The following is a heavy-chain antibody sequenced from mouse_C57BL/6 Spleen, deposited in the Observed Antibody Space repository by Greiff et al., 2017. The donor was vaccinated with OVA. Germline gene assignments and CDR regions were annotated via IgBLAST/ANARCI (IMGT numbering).Heavy chain of an antibody. CDR1: GFTFSSYG. D-gene: IGHD2-1*01. CDR3: ARHEGYYGNPEGAY. CDR2: ISSGGSYT. V-gene: IGHV5-6*01. J-gene: IGHJ3*01. Sequence: EVQRVESGGDLVKPGGSLKLSCAASGFTFSSYGMSWVRQTPDKRLEWVATISSGGSYTYYPDSVKGRFTISRDNAKNTLYLQMSSLKSEDTAMYYCARHEGYYGNPEGAYWGQGTLVTVSA.